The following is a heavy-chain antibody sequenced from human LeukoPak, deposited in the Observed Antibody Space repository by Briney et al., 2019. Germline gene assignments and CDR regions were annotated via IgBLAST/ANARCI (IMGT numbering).Heavy chain of an antibody. J-gene: IGHJ4*02. CDR1: GGSISIYY. V-gene: IGHV4-59*08. D-gene: IGHD3-10*01. Sequence: SETLSLTCTVSGGSISIYYWSWIRQPPGKGLEWIGYIYYSGSTNYNPSLKSRVTISVDTSKNQFSLKLSSVTAADTAVYYCARHVHRGVMPRFDYWGQGALVTVSS. CDR3: ARHVHRGVMPRFDY. CDR2: IYYSGST.